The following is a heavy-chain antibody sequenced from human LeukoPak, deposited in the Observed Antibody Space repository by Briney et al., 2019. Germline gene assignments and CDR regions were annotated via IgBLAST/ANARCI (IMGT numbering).Heavy chain of an antibody. CDR3: ARGKTGASLDY. CDR1: GFTVSSNY. Sequence: GGSLRLSCAASGFTVSSNYMSWVRQAPGKGLEWVSVIYSGGSTYYADSVKGRFTISRDNSKNTLYLQMNSLRAEDTAVYYCARGKTGASLDYWGQGTLVTVSS. CDR2: IYSGGST. J-gene: IGHJ4*02. D-gene: IGHD7-27*01. V-gene: IGHV3-66*01.